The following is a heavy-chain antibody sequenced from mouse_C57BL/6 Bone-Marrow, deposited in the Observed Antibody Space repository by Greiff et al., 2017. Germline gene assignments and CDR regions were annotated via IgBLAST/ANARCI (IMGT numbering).Heavy chain of an antibody. V-gene: IGHV5-17*01. CDR2: ISSGSSTI. Sequence: EVKLVESGGGLVKPGGSLKLSCAASGFTFSDYGMHWVRQAPEKGLEWVAYISSGSSTIYYADTVKGRFTISRDNAKNTLFLRMTSLRSEDTAMYYCARGFAYWGQGTLVTVSA. CDR3: ARGFAY. J-gene: IGHJ3*01. CDR1: GFTFSDYG.